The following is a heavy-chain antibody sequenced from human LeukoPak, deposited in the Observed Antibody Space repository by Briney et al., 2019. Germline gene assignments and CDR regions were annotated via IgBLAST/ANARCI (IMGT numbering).Heavy chain of an antibody. D-gene: IGHD6-6*01. V-gene: IGHV4-4*07. Sequence: SETLSLTCTVSGGSISSYYWSWIRQPAGKGLEWIGRIYTSGSTNYNPSLKSRVTMSVDTSKNQFSLKLSSVTAADTAVYYCARERLVLSFYYGMDVWGQGTTVTVSS. CDR1: GGSISSYY. J-gene: IGHJ6*02. CDR3: ARERLVLSFYYGMDV. CDR2: IYTSGST.